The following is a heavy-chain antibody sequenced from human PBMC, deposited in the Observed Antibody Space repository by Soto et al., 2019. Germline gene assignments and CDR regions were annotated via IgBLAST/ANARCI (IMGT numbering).Heavy chain of an antibody. D-gene: IGHD3-3*02. CDR3: VRDIS. CDR2: INSDGTTT. V-gene: IGHV3-74*01. J-gene: IGHJ4*02. CDR1: GFTFNNFW. Sequence: EVQLVESGGGLVQPGGSLRLSCAASGFTFNNFWMYWVRQTPEKGLVWVSGINSDGTTTIYADSVKGRFTISRDNAKNTLYLQMNSLTVEDTAIYYCVRDISWGQGTLVTVSS.